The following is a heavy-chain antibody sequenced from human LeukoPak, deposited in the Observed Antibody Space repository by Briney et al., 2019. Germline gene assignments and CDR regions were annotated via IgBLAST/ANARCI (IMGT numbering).Heavy chain of an antibody. Sequence: SGGSLRLSCAASGFTFSSYAMSWVRQAPGKGLELVSAISGSGGSTYYADSVKGRFTISRDNSKNTLYLQMNSLRAEDTAVYYCAKDWVASSWFNWFDPWGQGTLVTVSS. J-gene: IGHJ5*02. CDR3: AKDWVASSWFNWFDP. D-gene: IGHD6-13*01. CDR2: ISGSGGST. V-gene: IGHV3-23*01. CDR1: GFTFSSYA.